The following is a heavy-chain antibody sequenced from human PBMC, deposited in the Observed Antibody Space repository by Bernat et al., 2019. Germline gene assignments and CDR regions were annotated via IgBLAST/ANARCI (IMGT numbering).Heavy chain of an antibody. CDR2: ISSSSSYI. Sequence: EVQLVESGGGLVKPGGSLRLSCAASGFTFSSYSMNWVRQAPGKGLEWVSSISSSSSYIYYADSVKGRFTMSRDNAKISLDLQMNSLRAEDTAVYYCARDTPRGCTGGVCKSYYYYYMDVWGKGTTVTVSS. J-gene: IGHJ6*03. D-gene: IGHD2-8*02. V-gene: IGHV3-21*01. CDR1: GFTFSSYS. CDR3: ARDTPRGCTGGVCKSYYYYYMDV.